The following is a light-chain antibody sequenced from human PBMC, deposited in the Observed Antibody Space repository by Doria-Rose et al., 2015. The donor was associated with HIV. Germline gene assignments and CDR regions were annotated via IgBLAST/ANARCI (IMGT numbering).Light chain of an antibody. Sequence: EIVLTQSLGTLSLSPVERATLSCSASQTIPSKYLGWYQQNLVQVPRLIIYGPSIEATGIPDRSSGSRSGTDYTINISRLKLEDCAVNYCQQNGSLAAITFDKGKQLGIK. V-gene: IGKV3-20*01. CDR3: QQNGSLAAIT. CDR1: QTIPSKY. J-gene: IGKJ5*01. CDR2: GPS.